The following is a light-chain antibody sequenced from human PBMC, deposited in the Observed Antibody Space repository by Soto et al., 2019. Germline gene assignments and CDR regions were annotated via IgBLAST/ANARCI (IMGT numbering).Light chain of an antibody. Sequence: QSVLTQPPSVSGAPGQRVTISCTGSSSNTGAGYDVHWYQQVPGTAPKLLIYGNSNRPSGVPDRFSGSKSGTSASLAITGLQAEDEADYYCQSYDSSLSGYVFGTGTKLTVL. CDR3: QSYDSSLSGYV. J-gene: IGLJ1*01. CDR2: GNS. V-gene: IGLV1-40*01. CDR1: SSNTGAGYD.